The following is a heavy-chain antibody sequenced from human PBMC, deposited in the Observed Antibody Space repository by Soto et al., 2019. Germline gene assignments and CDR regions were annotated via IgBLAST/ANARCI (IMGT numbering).Heavy chain of an antibody. CDR3: ARVVPNDYGDKAADY. D-gene: IGHD4-17*01. J-gene: IGHJ4*02. CDR2: IYHSGST. CDR1: GGSISSSNW. V-gene: IGHV4-4*02. Sequence: SETLSLTCAVSGGSISSSNWWSWVRQPPGKGLEWIGEIYHSGSTNYNPSLKSRVTISVDKSKNQFSLKLSSVTAADTAVYYCARVVPNDYGDKAADYWGQGTLVTVSS.